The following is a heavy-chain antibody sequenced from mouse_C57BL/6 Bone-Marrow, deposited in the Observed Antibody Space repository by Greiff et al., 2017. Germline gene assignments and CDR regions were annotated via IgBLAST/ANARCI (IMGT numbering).Heavy chain of an antibody. CDR3: ARHGGLRPLDY. CDR1: GFTFSSYG. V-gene: IGHV5-6*01. D-gene: IGHD2-4*01. Sequence: EVKVVESGGDLVKPGGSLKLSCAASGFTFSSYGMSWVRQTPDKRLEWVATISSGGSYTYYPDSVKGRFTISRDNAKNTLYLQMSSLKSEDTARYDCARHGGLRPLDYWGQGTTLTVAS. J-gene: IGHJ2*01. CDR2: ISSGGSYT.